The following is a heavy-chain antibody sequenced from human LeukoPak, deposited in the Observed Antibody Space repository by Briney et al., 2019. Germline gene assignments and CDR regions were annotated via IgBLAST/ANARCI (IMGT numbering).Heavy chain of an antibody. V-gene: IGHV1-46*03. J-gene: IGHJ6*02. Sequence: GASVKVSCKASGYTFTSYYMHWVRQAPGQGLEWMGMINPSGGSTTYAQRFQGRVTMTRDTSTSTVYMALSSLRSEDSAVYYCASPRSYSGDLYNYAMDVWGQGTTVTVSS. D-gene: IGHD4-17*01. CDR1: GYTFTSYY. CDR3: ASPRSYSGDLYNYAMDV. CDR2: INPSGGST.